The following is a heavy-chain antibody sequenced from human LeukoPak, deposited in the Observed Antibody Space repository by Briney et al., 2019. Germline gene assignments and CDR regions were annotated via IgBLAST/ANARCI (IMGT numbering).Heavy chain of an antibody. CDR2: INPSGGST. Sequence: ASVKVSCKASGYTFTIYYMHWVRQAPGQGLEWMGIINPSGGSTSYAQKFQGRVTMTRDTSTSTVYMELSSLRSEDTAVYYCATPLFGVKQWLAPTFFDYWGQGTLVTVSS. CDR1: GYTFTIYY. J-gene: IGHJ4*02. V-gene: IGHV1-46*01. CDR3: ATPLFGVKQWLAPTFFDY. D-gene: IGHD6-19*01.